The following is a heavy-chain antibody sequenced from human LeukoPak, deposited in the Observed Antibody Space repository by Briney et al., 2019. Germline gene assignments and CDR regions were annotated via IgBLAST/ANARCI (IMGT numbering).Heavy chain of an antibody. V-gene: IGHV3-9*01. CDR3: VKGGCSSTSCRPDY. CDR2: LSWNSNVI. J-gene: IGHJ4*02. D-gene: IGHD2-2*01. CDR1: GFTFDDYA. Sequence: GRSLRLSCAASGFTFDDYAMYWVRQAPGKGPEWVSGLSWNSNVIAYADSVKGRFTISRDNAKNSLFLQMNSLRAEDTALYYCVKGGCSSTSCRPDYWGQGTLVTVSS.